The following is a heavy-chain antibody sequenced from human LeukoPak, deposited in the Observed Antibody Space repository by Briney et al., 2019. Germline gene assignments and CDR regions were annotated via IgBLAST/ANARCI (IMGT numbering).Heavy chain of an antibody. D-gene: IGHD2-2*01. V-gene: IGHV3-15*01. CDR2: IKSKTDGGTT. Sequence: PGGSLRLSCAASGFTFSNGWMSWVRQAPGKGLEWVGRIKSKTDGGTTEYAAPVKGRFTISRDGSKNTLYLQMNSLKTEDTAVYYCTTDRYCSSTTCPGAFDHWGQGTLVTVSS. CDR1: GFTFSNGW. CDR3: TTDRYCSSTTCPGAFDH. J-gene: IGHJ4*02.